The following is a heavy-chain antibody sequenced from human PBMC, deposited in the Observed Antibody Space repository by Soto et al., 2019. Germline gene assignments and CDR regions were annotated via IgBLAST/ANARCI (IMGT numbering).Heavy chain of an antibody. CDR3: AKLPLVLALCFDY. CDR2: ISGSGDKT. J-gene: IGHJ4*02. CDR1: GFTFSNYV. D-gene: IGHD3-10*02. Sequence: EVHLLDSGGGLVQPGGSLRLSCAASGFTFSNYVMSWVLQAPGKGLEWVSSISGSGDKTYYADSVKGRFTISRDNSKNTLFLQMNSLRAEDTAVYYCAKLPLVLALCFDYWGQGTLVTVSS. V-gene: IGHV3-23*01.